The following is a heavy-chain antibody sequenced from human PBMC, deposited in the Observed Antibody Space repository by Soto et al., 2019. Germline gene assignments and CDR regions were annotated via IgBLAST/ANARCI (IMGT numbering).Heavy chain of an antibody. D-gene: IGHD6-6*01. CDR1: GGSFSGYY. CDR3: ARGQYSSSLYNFRRLQFDY. V-gene: IGHV4-34*01. Sequence: SETLSLTCAVYGGSFSGYYWSWIRQPPGKGLEWIGEINHSGSTNYNPSLKSRVTISVDTSKNQFSLKLSSVTAADTAVYYCARGQYSSSLYNFRRLQFDYWGQGTLVTVSS. J-gene: IGHJ4*02. CDR2: INHSGST.